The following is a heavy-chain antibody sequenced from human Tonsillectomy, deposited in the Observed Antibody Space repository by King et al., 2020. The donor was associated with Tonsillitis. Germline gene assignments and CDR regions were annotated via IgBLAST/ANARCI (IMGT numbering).Heavy chain of an antibody. D-gene: IGHD1-26*01. V-gene: IGHV3-48*01. Sequence: VQLVESGGGLVQPGGSLRLSCAASGFTFSSYSMNWVRQAPGKGLEWVSHISSSSSTIYYADSVKGRFTIFRDNAKNSLYLQMNSLRAEDTAVYYCARAEWSDYYYYGMDVWGQGTTVTVSS. CDR1: GFTFSSYS. CDR3: ARAEWSDYYYYGMDV. CDR2: ISSSSSTI. J-gene: IGHJ6*02.